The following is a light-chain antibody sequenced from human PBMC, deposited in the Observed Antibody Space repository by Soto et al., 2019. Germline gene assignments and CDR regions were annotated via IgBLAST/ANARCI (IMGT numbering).Light chain of an antibody. CDR3: QQYNNWPRT. CDR1: QSVSRD. Sequence: LVMTQSPATLSVSPGKRATLSGRASQSVSRDLAWYQQKPGQAPRLLIYGASTRAAGIPARFSGSGSGTEFTLTISSLQSEDFAVYYCQQYNNWPRTFGQGTKVDIK. J-gene: IGKJ1*01. V-gene: IGKV3-15*01. CDR2: GAS.